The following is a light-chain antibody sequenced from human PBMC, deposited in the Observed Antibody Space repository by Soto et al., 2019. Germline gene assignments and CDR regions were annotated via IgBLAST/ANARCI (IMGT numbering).Light chain of an antibody. Sequence: QPALTQPPSVSGSPGQSVTISCTGTSSDVGGYNRVSWYQQPPGKAPKLLIYDVSNRPSGGSTRFSGSKSGNTASLTISGLQAEDEADYYCTSYATGSAYVFGPGTKLTVL. CDR1: SSDVGGYNR. CDR2: DVS. J-gene: IGLJ1*01. CDR3: TSYATGSAYV. V-gene: IGLV2-18*02.